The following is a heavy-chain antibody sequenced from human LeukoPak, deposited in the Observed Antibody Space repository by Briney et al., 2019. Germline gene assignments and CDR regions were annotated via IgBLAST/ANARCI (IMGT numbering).Heavy chain of an antibody. CDR2: IIPIFGTA. J-gene: IGHJ4*02. V-gene: IGHV1-69*13. Sequence: VASVKVSCKASGGTFSSYAISWVRQAPGQGLEWMGGIIPIFGTANYAQKFQGRVTITADESTSTAYMELSSLRSEDTAVYYCARSLKYYDFWSGSYYFDYWGQGTLVTVSS. CDR3: ARSLKYYDFWSGSYYFDY. CDR1: GGTFSSYA. D-gene: IGHD3-3*01.